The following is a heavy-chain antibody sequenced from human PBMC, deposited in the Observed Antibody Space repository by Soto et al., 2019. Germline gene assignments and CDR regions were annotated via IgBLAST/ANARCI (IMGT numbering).Heavy chain of an antibody. Sequence: GGSLRLSCAASGFTSSSYAMSWVRQAPGKGLQWVSTISGSEGSTYYADSVRGRFTIYRDNCKNTVHLQMNSLRAEDAAVYYCAKGHVVVVIAISYDVHSFDIWGQGTLVTVSS. CDR2: ISGSEGST. D-gene: IGHD2-21*01. J-gene: IGHJ3*02. CDR1: GFTSSSYA. CDR3: AKGHVVVVIAISYDVHSFDI. V-gene: IGHV3-23*01.